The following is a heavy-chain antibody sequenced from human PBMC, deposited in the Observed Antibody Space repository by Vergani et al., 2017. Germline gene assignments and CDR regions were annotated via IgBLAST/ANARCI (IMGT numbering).Heavy chain of an antibody. Sequence: QVQLQQWGAGLLKPSETLSLTCAVYGGSFSGYYWSWIRQPPGKGLEWIGEINHSGSTNYNPSLKSRVNISVDTSKNQFSLKLSSVTAADTAVYYCAGLGLDSSGWRNDYWGQGTLVTVSS. D-gene: IGHD6-19*01. CDR2: INHSGST. V-gene: IGHV4-34*01. CDR1: GGSFSGYY. CDR3: AGLGLDSSGWRNDY. J-gene: IGHJ4*02.